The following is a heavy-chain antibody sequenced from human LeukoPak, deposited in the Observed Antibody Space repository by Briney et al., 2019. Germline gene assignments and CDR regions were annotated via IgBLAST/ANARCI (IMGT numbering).Heavy chain of an antibody. J-gene: IGHJ3*01. CDR2: ISSGSDTI. CDR1: GFALRSYS. V-gene: IGHV3-48*01. D-gene: IGHD3-10*01. Sequence: GGSLRLSCAASGFALRSYSMSWVRQAPGKGLEWPSHISSGSDTIYYADSVKGRFTISRDNAKNSLYLQMNRLRVDDTAVYYCARGSSEVLLWFGESPNWGQGTMVTVSS. CDR3: ARGSSEVLLWFGESPN.